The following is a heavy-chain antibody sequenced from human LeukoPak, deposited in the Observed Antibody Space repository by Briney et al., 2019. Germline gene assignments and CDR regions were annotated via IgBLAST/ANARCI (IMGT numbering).Heavy chain of an antibody. Sequence: SETLSLTCSVSGGSISSGSSYWTWIRQPAGKGLEWIGRIYISGSTNYNPSLKSRVTISLDTSKNQFSLKLSSVTAADTAVYYCARGGYYYGSGYYFDYWGQGTLVTVSS. CDR2: IYISGST. V-gene: IGHV4-61*02. CDR1: GGSISSGSSY. CDR3: ARGGYYYGSGYYFDY. D-gene: IGHD3-10*01. J-gene: IGHJ4*02.